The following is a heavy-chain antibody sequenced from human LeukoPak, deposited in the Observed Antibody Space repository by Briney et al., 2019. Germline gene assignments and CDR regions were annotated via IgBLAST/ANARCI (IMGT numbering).Heavy chain of an antibody. CDR2: IYYSGST. V-gene: IGHV4-59*01. Sequence: SETLSLTCTLSGGSISSYYWSWIRQPPGKGLEWIGYIYYSGSTNYNPSLKSRVTISVDTSKNQFSLKLSSVTAADTAVYYCARAGSGWSSDWFDPWGQGTLVTVSS. CDR3: ARAGSGWSSDWFDP. D-gene: IGHD6-19*01. J-gene: IGHJ5*02. CDR1: GGSISSYY.